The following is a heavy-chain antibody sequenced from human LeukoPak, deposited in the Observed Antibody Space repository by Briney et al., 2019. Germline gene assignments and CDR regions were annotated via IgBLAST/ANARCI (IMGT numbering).Heavy chain of an antibody. CDR3: ARGGSFFDY. Sequence: GGSLRLSCAASGFTFNSYVMSWVRQAPGKGLEWVSSVSSSSTYIDYADSVKGRFTISRDNAKNSLYLQMNSLRAEDTAVYYCARGGSFFDYWGQGTLVTVSS. J-gene: IGHJ4*02. D-gene: IGHD1-26*01. CDR1: GFTFNSYV. CDR2: VSSSSTYI. V-gene: IGHV3-21*01.